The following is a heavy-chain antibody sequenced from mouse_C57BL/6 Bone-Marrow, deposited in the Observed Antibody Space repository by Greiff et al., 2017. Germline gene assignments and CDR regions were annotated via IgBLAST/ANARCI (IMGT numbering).Heavy chain of an antibody. V-gene: IGHV5-4*01. CDR1: GFTFSSYA. CDR3: AGGAVVRFAY. CDR2: ISDGGSYT. D-gene: IGHD1-1*01. Sequence: EVQLVESGGGLVKPGGSLKLSCAASGFTFSSYAMSWVRQTPEKRLEWVATISDGGSYTYYPHNVKGRFTISRDNAKNNLYLQMSHLKSEDTAMYYCAGGAVVRFAYWGQGTLVTVSA. J-gene: IGHJ3*01.